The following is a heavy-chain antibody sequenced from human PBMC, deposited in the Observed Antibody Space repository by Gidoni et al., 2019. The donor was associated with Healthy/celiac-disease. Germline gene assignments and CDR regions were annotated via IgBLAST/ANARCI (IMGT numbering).Heavy chain of an antibody. CDR2: ISSNGGST. J-gene: IGHJ4*02. CDR1: GFTFTNYA. CDR3: ARGAWSTVQRPYFDY. V-gene: IGHV3-64*02. D-gene: IGHD1-1*01. Sequence: EVQLVESGEGLVQPGGSLRLSCAASGFTFTNYAMQSVRQAPGKGLEYVSIISSNGGSTYYADSVKGRFTISRDNSKNTLYLQMGSLRAEDMAVYYCARGAWSTVQRPYFDYWGQGTLVTVSS.